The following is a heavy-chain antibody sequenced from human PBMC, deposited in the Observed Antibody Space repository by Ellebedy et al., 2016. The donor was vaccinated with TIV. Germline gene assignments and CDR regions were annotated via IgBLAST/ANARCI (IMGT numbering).Heavy chain of an antibody. CDR3: ASRPNGDYHFLDY. CDR2: IYSGGDT. V-gene: IGHV3-66*01. CDR1: GFIVSRYY. D-gene: IGHD4-17*01. J-gene: IGHJ4*02. Sequence: GESLKISCAASGFIVSRYYMSWVRQAPVKGLEWVSLIYSGGDTYYADTVKGRFTISRDNSKNTLYLQMNSLRVEDTAVYYCASRPNGDYHFLDYWGQGTLVTVSS.